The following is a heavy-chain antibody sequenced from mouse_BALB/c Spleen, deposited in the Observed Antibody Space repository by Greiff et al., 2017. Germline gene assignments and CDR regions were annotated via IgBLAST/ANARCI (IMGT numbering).Heavy chain of an antibody. D-gene: IGHD2-14*01. CDR2: IRSKSNNYAT. Sequence: EVKVVESGGGLVQPKGSLKLSCAASGFTFNTYAMNWVRQAPGKGLEWVARIRSKSNNYATYYADSVKDRFTISRDDSQSMLYLQMNNLKTEDTAMYYCVRPYRYDSFWFAYWGQGTLVTVSA. J-gene: IGHJ3*01. CDR1: GFTFNTYA. CDR3: VRPYRYDSFWFAY. V-gene: IGHV10-1*02.